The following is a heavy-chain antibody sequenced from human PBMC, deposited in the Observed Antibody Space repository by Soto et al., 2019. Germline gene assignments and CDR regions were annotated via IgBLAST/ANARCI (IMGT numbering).Heavy chain of an antibody. D-gene: IGHD3-22*01. J-gene: IGHJ5*02. CDR2: IDWDDNT. CDR3: ARIPCGNYYTENFSDP. V-gene: IGHV2-70*01. CDR1: GFSLTTNGMR. Sequence: GSGPTLVNPTQTLTLTCTFSGFSLTTNGMRLSWIRQPPGKALEWLALIDWDDNTYYSTSLNNRLTLSKDTSKNQVVLLVRHMGPVDTATYYCARIPCGNYYTENFSDPWGQGIPVTVSS.